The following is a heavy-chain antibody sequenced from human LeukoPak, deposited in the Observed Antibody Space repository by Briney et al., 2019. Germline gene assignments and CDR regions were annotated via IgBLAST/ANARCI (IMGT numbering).Heavy chain of an antibody. V-gene: IGHV3-23*01. D-gene: IGHD3-22*01. CDR3: AKDGAPHQYYYDSSRYNYYFDY. J-gene: IGHJ4*02. CDR2: ISGSGGST. CDR1: GFTFSSYA. Sequence: GGSLRLSCAASGFTFSSYAMSWVRQAPGKGLEWVSAISGSGGSTYYADSVKGRFTISRDNSKNTLYLQMNSLRAEDTAVYYCAKDGAPHQYYYDSSRYNYYFDYWGQGTLVTVSS.